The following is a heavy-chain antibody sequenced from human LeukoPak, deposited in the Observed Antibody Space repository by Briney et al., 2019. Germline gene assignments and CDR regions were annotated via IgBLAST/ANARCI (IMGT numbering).Heavy chain of an antibody. CDR3: ARVILSDYYDAFDI. D-gene: IGHD3-9*01. Sequence: GGSLRLSCTASGFTVSSNYMSWARQAPGKGLMWVSVIYSAGSTYYPDSVKGRFTISRGNSKDNLLLQINHLRADDTAVYYCARVILSDYYDAFDIWGQGTMVTVSS. J-gene: IGHJ3*02. V-gene: IGHV3-53*01. CDR2: IYSAGST. CDR1: GFTVSSNY.